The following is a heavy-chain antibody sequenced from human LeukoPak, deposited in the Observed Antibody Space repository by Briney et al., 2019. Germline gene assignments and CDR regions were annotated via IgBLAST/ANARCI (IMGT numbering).Heavy chain of an antibody. Sequence: GGSLRLSCAASGFTFSSYEMNWVRQAPGKGLEWLSYITSSGDYAYYADSVKGRFTMSRDNAKNSLCLQLNSLRAEDTAVYYCVRGRSVNNYWGQGALVTVSS. CDR1: GFTFSSYE. D-gene: IGHD2-15*01. CDR2: ITSSGDYA. V-gene: IGHV3-48*03. J-gene: IGHJ4*02. CDR3: VRGRSVNNY.